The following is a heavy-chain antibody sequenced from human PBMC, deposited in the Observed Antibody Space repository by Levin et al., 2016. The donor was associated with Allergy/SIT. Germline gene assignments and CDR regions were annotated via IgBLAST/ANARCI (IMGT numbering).Heavy chain of an antibody. J-gene: IGHJ3*02. D-gene: IGHD6-13*01. CDR2: MYYTGST. CDR3: ASQIAGLDAFDI. CDR1: GGSISYYY. Sequence: SETLSLTCSISGGSISYYYWGWIRQPPGKALEWIGSMYYTGSTYYNPSLKSRVTISLDTSKNQFSLKLSSVTAADTAVYYCASQIAGLDAFDIWGQGTVVTVSS. V-gene: IGHV4-39*01.